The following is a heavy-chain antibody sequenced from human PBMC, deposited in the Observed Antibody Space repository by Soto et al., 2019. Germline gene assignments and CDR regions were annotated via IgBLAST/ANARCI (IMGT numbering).Heavy chain of an antibody. CDR1: GGSISNFY. D-gene: IGHD6-19*01. CDR2: VYYSGST. V-gene: IGHV4-59*01. J-gene: IGHJ4*02. CDR3: TRGSGWYFY. Sequence: SETLSLTCSVSGGSISNFYWTWIRQPPGKGLEWVGYVYYSGSTNYNPSLESRVTISIDTSKKQSSLKLNSVTAADTAVYYCTRGSGWYFYWGQGTLVTVSS.